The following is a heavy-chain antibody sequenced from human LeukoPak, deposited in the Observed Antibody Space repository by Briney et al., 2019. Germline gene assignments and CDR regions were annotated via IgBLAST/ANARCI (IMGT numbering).Heavy chain of an antibody. D-gene: IGHD2-15*01. J-gene: IGHJ3*02. Sequence: PSETLSLTCTVSGGSISSYYWSWIRQPPGKGLEWIGYIYYSGSTNYKPSLKSRVTISVDTSKNQFSLKLSSVTAADTAVYYCARHLLGGGLDAFDIWGQGTMVTVSS. CDR2: IYYSGST. V-gene: IGHV4-59*08. CDR3: ARHLLGGGLDAFDI. CDR1: GGSISSYY.